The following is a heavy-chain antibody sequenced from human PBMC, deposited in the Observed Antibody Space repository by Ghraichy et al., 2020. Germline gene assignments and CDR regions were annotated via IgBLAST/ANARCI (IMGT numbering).Heavy chain of an antibody. V-gene: IGHV3-7*05. D-gene: IGHD2-21*01. Sequence: GGSLRLSCAASAFTFSSYWMSWVRQAPDEGPEWVANIKEDGSEKYYVDSVKGRFTISRDNAKNSLYLQLNSLRAEDTAVYYCALHSDWDFDIRGQGTMVIVSS. CDR3: ALHSDWDFDI. CDR1: AFTFSSYW. CDR2: IKEDGSEK. J-gene: IGHJ3*02.